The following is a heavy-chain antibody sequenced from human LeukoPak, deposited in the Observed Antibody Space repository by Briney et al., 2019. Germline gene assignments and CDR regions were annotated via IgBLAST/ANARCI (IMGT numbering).Heavy chain of an antibody. J-gene: IGHJ5*02. CDR1: GFTFSNYW. CDR2: INSDGSST. V-gene: IGHV3-74*01. D-gene: IGHD6-13*01. CDR3: ARDREIAAGNFFDP. Sequence: TGGSLRLSCAASGFTFSNYWMHWVRQAPEKGLVWVSRINSDGSSTTYADSVKGRFTISRDNAKNTLYLQMNNLRAEDTAVYSCARDREIAAGNFFDPWGQGTLVTVSS.